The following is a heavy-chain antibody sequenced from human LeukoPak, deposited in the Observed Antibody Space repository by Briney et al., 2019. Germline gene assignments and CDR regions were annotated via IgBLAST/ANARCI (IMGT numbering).Heavy chain of an antibody. V-gene: IGHV1-24*01. D-gene: IGHD2-2*01. J-gene: IGHJ6*02. Sequence: ASVKVSCKVSGYTLTELSMHWVRQAPGKGLEWMGGFDPEDGETIYAQKFQDRVTMTEDTSTDTAYMELSSLRSEDTAVYYCATAQYCSSTSCYHHSYGMDVWGQGTTVTVSS. CDR2: FDPEDGET. CDR3: ATAQYCSSTSCYHHSYGMDV. CDR1: GYTLTELS.